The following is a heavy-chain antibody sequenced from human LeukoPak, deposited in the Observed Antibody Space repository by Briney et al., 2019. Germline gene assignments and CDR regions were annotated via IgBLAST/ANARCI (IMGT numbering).Heavy chain of an antibody. Sequence: SETLSLTCTVSGGSISSGGYYWSWIRQHPGKGLEWIGYIYYSGSTCYNPSLKSRVTISVDTSKNQFSLKLSSVTAADTAVYYCARFHYVWGSYRFDYWGQGTLVTVSS. J-gene: IGHJ4*02. CDR3: ARFHYVWGSYRFDY. CDR1: GGSISSGGYY. CDR2: IYYSGST. V-gene: IGHV4-31*03. D-gene: IGHD3-16*02.